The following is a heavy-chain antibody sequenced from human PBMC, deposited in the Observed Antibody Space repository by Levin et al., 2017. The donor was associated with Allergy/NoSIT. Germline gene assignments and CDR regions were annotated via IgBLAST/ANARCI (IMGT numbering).Heavy chain of an antibody. J-gene: IGHJ5*02. CDR3: AKGAAAGTAYWIDP. Sequence: SLKISCAASGFTFDHYAMHWVRQAPGKGLEWVSGISWNSANIGYADSVKGRFTISRDNAKNSLYLQMNSLRAEDTAVYYCAKGAAAGTAYWIDPWGQGTLVTVSS. D-gene: IGHD6-13*01. CDR1: GFTFDHYA. V-gene: IGHV3-9*01. CDR2: ISWNSANI.